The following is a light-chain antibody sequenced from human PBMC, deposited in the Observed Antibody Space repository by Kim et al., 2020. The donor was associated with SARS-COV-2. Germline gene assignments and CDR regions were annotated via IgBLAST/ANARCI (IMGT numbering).Light chain of an antibody. CDR3: QQHSAYPRT. V-gene: IGKV1-16*02. CDR1: QDISNR. J-gene: IGKJ1*01. CDR2: SAS. Sequence: SAYVGDSVTITCRASQDISNRLAWFQQRPGKAPRSLIYSASTLQSGVPSKFSGSGSGTTFSLTITCLQPEDVATYYCQQHSAYPRTFGQGTKVEIK.